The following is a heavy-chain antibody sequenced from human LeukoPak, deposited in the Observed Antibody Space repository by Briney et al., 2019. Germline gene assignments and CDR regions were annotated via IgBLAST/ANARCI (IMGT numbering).Heavy chain of an antibody. CDR1: ELTFSDYC. Sequence: PGGSLRLSCAASELTFSDYCMTWVRQGPGKGLEWVATITKDGAEKYYVDSVKGRFTISRDNAENSLHLHMNSLRVEDTAVYYCQCHSELDFDYWGQGTLVTVSS. CDR2: ITKDGAEK. D-gene: IGHD1-26*01. CDR3: QCHSELDFDY. V-gene: IGHV3-7*01. J-gene: IGHJ4*02.